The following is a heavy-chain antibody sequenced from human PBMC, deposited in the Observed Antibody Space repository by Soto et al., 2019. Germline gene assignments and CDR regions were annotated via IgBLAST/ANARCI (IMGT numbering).Heavy chain of an antibody. J-gene: IGHJ4*01. CDR2: VLQSGSY. Sequence: PSETLSLTGSVSGGSVSSNTFYWGWFRQTPGRSLEWIGSVLQSGSYYYNPSFKSRLSISVDTSKNQSSLRLASLTAADTAFYFCDGVTAIRPIRDYRGHRVLVSVSS. V-gene: IGHV4-39*07. D-gene: IGHD2-21*02. CDR3: DGVTAIRPIRDY. CDR1: GGSVSSNTFY.